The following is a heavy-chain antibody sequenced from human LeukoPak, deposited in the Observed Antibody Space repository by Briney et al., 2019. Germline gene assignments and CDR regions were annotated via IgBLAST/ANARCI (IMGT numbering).Heavy chain of an antibody. CDR2: ISYDGSNK. CDR1: GFTFSSYA. V-gene: IGHV3-30*01. CDR3: VRAGPLYSSSWYLNWFDP. J-gene: IGHJ5*02. D-gene: IGHD6-13*01. Sequence: GGSLRLSCAASGFTFSSYAMHWVRQAPGKGLEWVAVISYDGSNKYYADSVKGRFTISRDNSKNTLYLQMNSLRAEDTAVYYCVRAGPLYSSSWYLNWFDPWGQGTLVTVSS.